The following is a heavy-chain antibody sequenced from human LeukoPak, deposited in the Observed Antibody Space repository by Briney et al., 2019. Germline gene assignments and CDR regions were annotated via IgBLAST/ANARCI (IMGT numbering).Heavy chain of an antibody. D-gene: IGHD3-9*01. CDR3: TRVFENA. V-gene: IGHV3-48*03. CDR2: ISSSGSTI. J-gene: IGHJ5*02. CDR1: GFTFSSYE. Sequence: PGGSLRLSCAASGFTFSSYEMNWVRQAPGKGLEWVSYISSSGSTIYYADSVKGRFTISRDKAQNSLYLQMNSLRVEDTAMYYCTRVFENAWGQGTLVTVSS.